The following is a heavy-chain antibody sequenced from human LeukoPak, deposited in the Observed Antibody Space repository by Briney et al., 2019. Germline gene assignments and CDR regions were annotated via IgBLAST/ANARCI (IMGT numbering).Heavy chain of an antibody. CDR1: GFTFSSYA. CDR3: AKGVSGYGSGRPSDY. V-gene: IGHV3-23*01. J-gene: IGHJ4*02. Sequence: PGGSLRLSCAASGFTFSSYAMIWVRQAPGKGLEWVSLISDSGTSTYYPDSVKGRFTISRDNFKNTVYLQMNSLRAEDTAVYYCAKGVSGYGSGRPSDYWGQGTLVTVSS. CDR2: ISDSGTST. D-gene: IGHD3-10*01.